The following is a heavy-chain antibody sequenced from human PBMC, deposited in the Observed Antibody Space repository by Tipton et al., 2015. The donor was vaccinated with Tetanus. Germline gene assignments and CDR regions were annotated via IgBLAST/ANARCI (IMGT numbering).Heavy chain of an antibody. CDR1: GQSLSGHF. CDR2: ITPRGSA. D-gene: IGHD4-23*01. CDR3: ATMTPVDWYFDL. V-gene: IGHV4-34*01. J-gene: IGHJ2*01. Sequence: TLSLTCAVSGQSLSGHFWSWVRQAPGKGLEWIGEITPRGSASYNPSLKSRVSISGDASKNQLSLKLTSVTAADTAVYYCATMTPVDWYFDLWGRGTLVTVSS.